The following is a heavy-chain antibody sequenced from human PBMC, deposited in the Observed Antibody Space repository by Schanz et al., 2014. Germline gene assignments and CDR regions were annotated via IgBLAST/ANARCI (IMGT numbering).Heavy chain of an antibody. V-gene: IGHV1-18*01. CDR3: ARDRDQWDGNYLDY. Sequence: QVQLVQSGGEVKTPGASVKVSCKASGYTFTRSVISWVRQAPGQGLEWMGWIGGFDGNTNFAQKFQGRVTMTTDKSTSTVYMELRSLTSDDAAVYYCARDRDQWDGNYLDYWGQGTLVTVSS. CDR1: GYTFTRSV. CDR2: IGGFDGNT. J-gene: IGHJ4*02. D-gene: IGHD1-26*01.